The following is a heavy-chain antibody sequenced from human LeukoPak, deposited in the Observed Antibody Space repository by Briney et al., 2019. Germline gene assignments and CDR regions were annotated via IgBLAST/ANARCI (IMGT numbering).Heavy chain of an antibody. CDR1: GGSFSGYY. D-gene: IGHD2-2*01. CDR3: ARSGGCSSTSCYQYNWFDP. Sequence: PSETLSLTCAVYGGSFSGYYWSWIRQPPGKGLEWIGEINHSGSTNYNPSLKSRVTISVDTSKNQFSLKLSSVTAADTAVYYCARSGGCSSTSCYQYNWFDPWGQGTLATVSS. J-gene: IGHJ5*02. V-gene: IGHV4-34*01. CDR2: INHSGST.